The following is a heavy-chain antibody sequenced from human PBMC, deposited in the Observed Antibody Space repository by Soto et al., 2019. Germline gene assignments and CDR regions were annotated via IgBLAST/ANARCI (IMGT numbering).Heavy chain of an antibody. Sequence: GGSLRLSCAASGFTFYSYGLTWVRQAPGKGLEWVSGISGSGGSTHYADSVMGRFTISRDNSKNTLYLQMNSLRADDTAVYYCGRGRYNYFDYWGQGTLVTAPQ. CDR2: ISGSGGST. V-gene: IGHV3-23*01. CDR1: GFTFYSYG. D-gene: IGHD5-18*01. J-gene: IGHJ4*02. CDR3: GRGRYNYFDY.